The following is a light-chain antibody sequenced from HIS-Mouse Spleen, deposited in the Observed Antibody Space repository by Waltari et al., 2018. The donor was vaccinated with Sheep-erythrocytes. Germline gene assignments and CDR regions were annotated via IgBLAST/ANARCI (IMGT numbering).Light chain of an antibody. CDR1: QGISSY. J-gene: IGKJ2*01. V-gene: IGKV1-8*01. CDR3: QQYYSYPYT. Sequence: AIRMTQSPSSLPASTGDRVTITCRASQGISSYLAWYQHKPGKAPKLLIYAASTLQSGVPSRFSGSGSGTDFTLTISCLQSEDFATYYCQQYYSYPYTFGQGTKLEIK. CDR2: AAS.